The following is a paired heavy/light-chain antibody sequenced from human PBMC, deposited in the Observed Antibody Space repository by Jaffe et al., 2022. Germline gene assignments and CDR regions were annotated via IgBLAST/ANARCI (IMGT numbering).Light chain of an antibody. CDR2: RNN. CDR1: GSNIGAGFD. V-gene: IGLV1-40*01. Sequence: QSVLTQPPSVSGAPGQRVTISCTGSGSNIGAGFDVHWYQQLPGTAPKLLIYRNNNRPSGVPDRFSGSKSGTSASLAITGLQGEDEADYFCQSYDSSLSGPLFGGGTKVTVL. J-gene: IGLJ3*02. CDR3: QSYDSSLSGPL.
Heavy chain of an antibody. Sequence: QVYLVESGGGVVQPGRSLRLSCAASGFTFSNFAMHWVRQAPGKGLEWVATISSDGTKKYYADSVKGRFTSSRDNSKNTIYLQMNSLRAEDTAVYYCAKEHPYSTGWYGSSDYNLDYWGQGTLVTVSS. V-gene: IGHV3-30*18. CDR2: ISSDGTKK. D-gene: IGHD6-19*01. CDR3: AKEHPYSTGWYGSSDYNLDY. CDR1: GFTFSNFA. J-gene: IGHJ4*02.